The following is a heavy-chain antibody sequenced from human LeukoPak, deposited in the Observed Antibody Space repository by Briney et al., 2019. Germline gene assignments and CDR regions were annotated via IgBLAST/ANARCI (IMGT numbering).Heavy chain of an antibody. CDR3: AKEGSYGDFDY. V-gene: IGHV3-74*01. D-gene: IGHD4-17*01. CDR2: INTDGSST. CDR1: GFTFSGYW. Sequence: PGGSLRLSCAASGFTFSGYWMHWVRQAPGKGLVWVSRINTDGSSTSYADSVKGRFTISRDNAKNTLYLQMNSLRSEDTAVYYCAKEGSYGDFDYWGQGTLVTVSS. J-gene: IGHJ4*02.